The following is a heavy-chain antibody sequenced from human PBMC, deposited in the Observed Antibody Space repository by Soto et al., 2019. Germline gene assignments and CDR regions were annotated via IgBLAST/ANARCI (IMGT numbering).Heavy chain of an antibody. CDR2: ISGSGGST. Sequence: VGPLRCSSAASGFTFSSFAMSWVRQAPGKGLECVSAISGSGGSTYYADSVKGRFTISRDNSKNTLDLQMNSLRAEDTAVYYCAKARAQYYDFWSGYPVDYWGQGTLVTVSS. CDR1: GFTFSSFA. CDR3: AKARAQYYDFWSGYPVDY. J-gene: IGHJ4*02. V-gene: IGHV3-23*01. D-gene: IGHD3-3*01.